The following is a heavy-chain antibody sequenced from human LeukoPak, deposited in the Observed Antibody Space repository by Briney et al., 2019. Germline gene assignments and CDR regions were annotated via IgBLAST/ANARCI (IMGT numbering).Heavy chain of an antibody. CDR3: ATTVTRRRLEWYIDL. J-gene: IGHJ2*01. CDR2: ISSSGSTI. Sequence: GGSLTLSCAASGFPYSEYHMIWIRQARGKGLEWVSYISSSGSTIYYAGSVKGRFTISRDNDKNSLYLQMNSLRAEDTAVYYCATTVTRRRLEWYIDLWGRGTLVTVSS. CDR1: GFPYSEYH. V-gene: IGHV3-11*04. D-gene: IGHD4-17*01.